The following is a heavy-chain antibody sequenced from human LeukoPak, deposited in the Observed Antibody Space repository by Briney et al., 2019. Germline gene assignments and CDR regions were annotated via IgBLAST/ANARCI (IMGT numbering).Heavy chain of an antibody. CDR3: AKDAIGQYRPYYFDC. V-gene: IGHV3-23*01. D-gene: IGHD3-16*02. Sequence: GGSLRLSCAASGFTFSSFAMSWVRQAPGKGLEWVSSISGSGESTDYADYVKGRFTVSRDNSKNTLNLQLNRLRAEETAVYYCAKDAIGQYRPYYFDCWGQGTLVTVSS. CDR2: ISGSGEST. CDR1: GFTFSSFA. J-gene: IGHJ4*02.